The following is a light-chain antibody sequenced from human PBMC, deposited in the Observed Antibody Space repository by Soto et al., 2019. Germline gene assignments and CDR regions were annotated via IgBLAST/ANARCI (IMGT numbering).Light chain of an antibody. Sequence: QSVLTQAPAVSGAPGQRVTFCCPGSNSNIGGDDVNCNQQLPGTAPKLLIYANSNRPSGVPDRFSGSKSGSSVSLAITGLQAEDEAEYYCQSYDSSLSGYVFGAGTKVTVL. V-gene: IGLV1-40*01. CDR2: ANS. CDR3: QSYDSSLSGYV. J-gene: IGLJ1*01. CDR1: NSNIGGDD.